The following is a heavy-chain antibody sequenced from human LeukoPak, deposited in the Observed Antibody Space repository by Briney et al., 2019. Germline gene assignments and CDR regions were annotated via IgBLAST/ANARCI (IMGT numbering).Heavy chain of an antibody. CDR2: IWYDGSNK. CDR3: ARDLVPYGSASYPLDY. D-gene: IGHD3-10*01. CDR1: GFTFSSYG. V-gene: IGHV3-33*01. J-gene: IGHJ4*02. Sequence: GGSLRLSCAASGFTFSSYGMHWVRQAPGKGLEWVAVIWYDGSNKYYADSVKGRFTISRDDSKNTLYLQMNSLRAEDTAVYYCARDLVPYGSASYPLDYWGQGTLVTVSS.